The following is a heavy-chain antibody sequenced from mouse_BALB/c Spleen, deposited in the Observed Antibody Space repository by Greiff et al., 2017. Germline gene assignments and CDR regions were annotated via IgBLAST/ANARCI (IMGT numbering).Heavy chain of an antibody. J-gene: IGHJ2*01. CDR1: GFTFSSFG. CDR3: ARSDYYGSSYFDY. D-gene: IGHD1-1*01. V-gene: IGHV5-17*02. CDR2: ISSGSSTI. Sequence: EVQRVESGGGLVQPGRSRKLSCAASGFTFSSFGMHWVRQAPEKGLEWVAYISSGSSTIYYADTVKGRFTISRDNPKNTLFLQMTSLRSEDTAMYYCARSDYYGSSYFDYWGQGTTLTVSS.